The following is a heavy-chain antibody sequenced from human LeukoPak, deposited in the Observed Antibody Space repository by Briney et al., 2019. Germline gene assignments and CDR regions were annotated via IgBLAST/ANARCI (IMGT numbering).Heavy chain of an antibody. V-gene: IGHV3-21*01. CDR1: GFTFSSYS. CDR2: ISSSSSYI. J-gene: IGHJ6*03. Sequence: PGGSLRLSCAASGFTFSSYSMNWVRQAPGKGLEWVSSISSSSSYIYYADSVKGRFTISRDNAKNSLYLQMNSLRAEDTAVYYCARDSEALSYMDVWGKGTTVTVSS. D-gene: IGHD2/OR15-2a*01. CDR3: ARDSEALSYMDV.